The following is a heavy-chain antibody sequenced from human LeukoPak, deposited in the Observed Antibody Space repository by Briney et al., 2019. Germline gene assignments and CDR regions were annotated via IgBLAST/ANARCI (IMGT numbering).Heavy chain of an antibody. Sequence: PGGSLRLSCAASGFTFSSYGMHWVRQAPGKGLEWVSSISSSSSYIYYADSVKGRFTISRDNAKNSLYLQMNSLRAEDTAVYYCAKEIGREMVVSAPAINWGQGTLVTVSS. CDR1: GFTFSSYG. J-gene: IGHJ4*02. V-gene: IGHV3-21*04. CDR3: AKEIGREMVVSAPAIN. CDR2: ISSSSSYI. D-gene: IGHD2-15*01.